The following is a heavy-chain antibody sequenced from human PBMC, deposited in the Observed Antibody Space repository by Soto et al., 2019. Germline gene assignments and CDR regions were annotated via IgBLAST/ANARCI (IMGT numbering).Heavy chain of an antibody. D-gene: IGHD2-2*01. CDR3: ARGRGGWFINQLLNAFDI. CDR2: IYYSGST. V-gene: IGHV4-59*01. CDR1: GGSISSYY. Sequence: QVQLQESGPGLVKPSETLSLTCTVSGGSISSYYWSWIRQPPGKGLEWIGYIYYSGSTNYNPSLKSRVTTPVDTSKNQFSLKLSSVTAADTAVYYCARGRGGWFINQLLNAFDIWGQGTMVTVSS. J-gene: IGHJ3*02.